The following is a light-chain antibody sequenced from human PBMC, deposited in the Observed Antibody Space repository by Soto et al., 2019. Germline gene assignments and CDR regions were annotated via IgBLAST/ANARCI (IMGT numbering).Light chain of an antibody. V-gene: IGKV3D-15*01. Sequence: EAVMTQSPANLSVPPGERATLSCRASQTVSRNLAWYQQRPGQAPRILIYDISNRAAGAQARFSGSGSETEFTLTIRSLQSEDFAVYFRQQYNNWPSFGHGTRLEIK. J-gene: IGKJ5*01. CDR3: QQYNNWPS. CDR2: DIS. CDR1: QTVSRN.